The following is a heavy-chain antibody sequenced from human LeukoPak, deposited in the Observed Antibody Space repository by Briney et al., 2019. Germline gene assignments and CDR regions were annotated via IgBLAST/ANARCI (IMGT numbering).Heavy chain of an antibody. Sequence: SETLSLTCTVSGGSISSYYWSWIRQPPGKGLEWIGYIYYIGSTNYNPSLKSRVTISVDTSKNQFSLKLSSVTAADTAVYYCARGYYGDYVSRAFDIWGQGTMVTVSS. D-gene: IGHD4-17*01. CDR3: ARGYYGDYVSRAFDI. CDR1: GGSISSYY. J-gene: IGHJ3*02. CDR2: IYYIGST. V-gene: IGHV4-59*01.